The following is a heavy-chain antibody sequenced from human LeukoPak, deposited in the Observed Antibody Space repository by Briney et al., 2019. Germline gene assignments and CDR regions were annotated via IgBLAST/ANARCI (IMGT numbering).Heavy chain of an antibody. D-gene: IGHD4-17*01. CDR2: IKQDGSEK. CDR3: ARDYGDYEGYFDY. V-gene: IGHV3-7*01. J-gene: IGHJ4*02. CDR1: GFTFSSYW. Sequence: GGSLRLSCAASGFTFSSYWMSWVRQAPGKGLEWVANIKQDGSEKYYVDSVKGRSTISRDNAKNSLYLQMNSLRAEDTAVYYCARDYGDYEGYFDYWGQGTLVPVSS.